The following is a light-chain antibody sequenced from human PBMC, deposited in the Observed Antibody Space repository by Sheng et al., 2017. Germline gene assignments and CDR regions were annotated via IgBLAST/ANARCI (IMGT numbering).Light chain of an antibody. CDR1: ESISSY. V-gene: IGKV3-20*01. CDR3: QLYGRHGRT. Sequence: DIVLTQSPDTLSLSPGERATLSCRTSESISSYLAWYQLRPGQAPRLLIYGASIRAAGIPDRFSASGSGSDFTLTISRLEPEDFAVYHCQLYGRHGRTFGQGTKVEV. CDR2: GAS. J-gene: IGKJ1*01.